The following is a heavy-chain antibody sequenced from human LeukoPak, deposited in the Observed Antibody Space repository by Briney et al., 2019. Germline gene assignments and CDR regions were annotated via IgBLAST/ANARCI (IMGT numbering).Heavy chain of an antibody. J-gene: IGHJ4*02. D-gene: IGHD3-9*01. V-gene: IGHV5-51*01. CDR2: IYPGDSDT. Sequence: PGESLKISCKGSGYSFTSYWIGWVRQMPGKGLEWMGIIYPGDSDTRYSPSFQGQVTISADKSINTAYLQWSSLKASDTAMYYCARRGANFDSQSAQEYFDYWGQGTLVTVSS. CDR1: GYSFTSYW. CDR3: ARRGANFDSQSAQEYFDY.